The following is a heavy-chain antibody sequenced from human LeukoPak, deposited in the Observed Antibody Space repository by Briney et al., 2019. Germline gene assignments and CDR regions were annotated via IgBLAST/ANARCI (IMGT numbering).Heavy chain of an antibody. CDR1: GYTFTHHG. V-gene: IGHV1-18*01. J-gene: IGHJ4*02. CDR2: ISCYNGDT. Sequence: ASVKVSCKASGYTFTHHGISWVRQAPGQGLEWMGWISCYNGDTMYAQNVQGRVTMTTETSTRTAYIELRSLRSDDTAMYYCARDPSNSSGYHAHFDSWGQGTLATVSS. CDR3: ARDPSNSSGYHAHFDS. D-gene: IGHD3-22*01.